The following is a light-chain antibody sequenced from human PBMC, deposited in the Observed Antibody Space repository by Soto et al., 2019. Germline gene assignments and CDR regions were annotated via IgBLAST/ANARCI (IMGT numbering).Light chain of an antibody. CDR1: QGISYY. CDR2: GAT. J-gene: IGKJ1*01. V-gene: IGKV1-17*03. Sequence: DIQMTQSPSAMSASVGDRATITCRASQGISYYLAWCQQKPGKVPTRLIYGATNLVSGVPSRFSGSGYGTEFTLTISSLQPEDFATYYCLHHNYYPPAFGQGTKVDI. CDR3: LHHNYYPPA.